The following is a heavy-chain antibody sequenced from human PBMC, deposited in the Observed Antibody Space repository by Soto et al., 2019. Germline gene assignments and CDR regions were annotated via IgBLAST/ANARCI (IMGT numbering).Heavy chain of an antibody. CDR2: ISAYNGNT. D-gene: IGHD3-3*01. CDR1: GYTFTSYG. J-gene: IGHJ4*02. Sequence: ASVKVSCKASGYTFTSYGISWVRQAPGQGLEWMGWISAYNGNTNYAQKLQGRVTMTTDTSTSTAYMELRSLSSDDTAVYYCARDSGRYYDFWSGYSRFDYWGQGTLLTVSS. V-gene: IGHV1-18*01. CDR3: ARDSGRYYDFWSGYSRFDY.